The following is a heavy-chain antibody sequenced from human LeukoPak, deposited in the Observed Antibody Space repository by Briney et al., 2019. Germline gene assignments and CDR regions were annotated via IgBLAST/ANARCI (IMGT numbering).Heavy chain of an antibody. CDR3: ARGVTYYDSSGLPGYFDY. CDR1: GASFASGNW. CDR2: ISDSGSP. D-gene: IGHD3-22*01. J-gene: IGHJ4*02. V-gene: IGHV4/OR15-8*01. Sequence: SETLSLTCSVSGASFASGNWWAWVRRPPGKGLEYIGEISDSGSPDYNPSLKSRVTISVDTSKNQFSLKLSSVTAADTAVYYCARGVTYYDSSGLPGYFDYWGQGTLVTVSS.